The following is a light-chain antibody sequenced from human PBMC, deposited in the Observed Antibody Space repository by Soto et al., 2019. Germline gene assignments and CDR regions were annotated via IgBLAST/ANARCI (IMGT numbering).Light chain of an antibody. CDR1: SSKIGSNT. Sequence: QSVLTQPPSASGTPGQRVTSSCSGSSSKIGSNTVNWYQQLPGTAPKLLIYSNNQRPSGVPDRFSGSKSGTSASLAISGLQSEDEADYYCAAWDDSLNGLYVFGTGTKVTVL. CDR3: AAWDDSLNGLYV. CDR2: SNN. J-gene: IGLJ1*01. V-gene: IGLV1-44*01.